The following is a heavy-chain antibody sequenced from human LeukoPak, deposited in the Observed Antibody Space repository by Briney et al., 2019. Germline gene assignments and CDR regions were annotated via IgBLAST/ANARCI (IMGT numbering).Heavy chain of an antibody. J-gene: IGHJ4*02. CDR1: GGSFSGYY. D-gene: IGHD3-10*01. CDR2: INHSGGT. Sequence: SETLSLTCAVYGGSFSGYYWSWIRQPPGKGLEWIGEINHSGGTNYNPSLMSRVTISVDTSKNQFSLTLSSVTAADTAVYYGARMRHYYGSGSYFRRTDNEFDYWGQGTLVTVSS. CDR3: ARMRHYYGSGSYFRRTDNEFDY. V-gene: IGHV4-34*01.